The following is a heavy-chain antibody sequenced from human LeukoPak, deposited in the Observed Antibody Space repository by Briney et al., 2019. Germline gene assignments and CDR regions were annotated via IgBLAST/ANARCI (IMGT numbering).Heavy chain of an antibody. CDR1: GFTFSNDW. CDR3: ARDHAYRADY. CDR2: INQDESKK. V-gene: IGHV3-7*01. D-gene: IGHD2-2*01. Sequence: GGFLRLSCAASGFTFSNDWMCWVRQAPGKGLEWVANINQDESKKYYADSVKGRFTISRDNAKNSLYLQMSSLTAEDTAIYYCARDHAYRADYWGQGTLVTVSS. J-gene: IGHJ4*02.